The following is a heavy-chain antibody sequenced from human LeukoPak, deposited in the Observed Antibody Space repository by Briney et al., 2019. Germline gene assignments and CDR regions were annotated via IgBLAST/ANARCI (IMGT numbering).Heavy chain of an antibody. CDR2: IYTSGST. J-gene: IGHJ3*02. Sequence: PSQTLSLTCTVSGGSISSGSYYWSWIRQPAGKGLEWIGRIYTSGSTNYNPSFKSRVTISVDTSKNQFSLKLSSVTAADTAVYYCARDGTTVDGHIVVVPAAIEDAFDIWGQGTMVTVSS. CDR1: GGSISSGSYY. V-gene: IGHV4-61*02. D-gene: IGHD2-2*01. CDR3: ARDGTTVDGHIVVVPAAIEDAFDI.